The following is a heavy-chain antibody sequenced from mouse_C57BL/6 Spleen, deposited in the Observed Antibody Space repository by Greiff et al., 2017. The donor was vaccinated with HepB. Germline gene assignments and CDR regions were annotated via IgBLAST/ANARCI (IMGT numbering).Heavy chain of an antibody. CDR1: GYTFTSYW. D-gene: IGHD1-1*01. V-gene: IGHV1-52*01. J-gene: IGHJ3*01. Sequence: QVQLQQSGAELVRPGSSVKLSCKASGYTFTSYWMHWVKQRPIQGLEWIGNIDPSDRETHYNQKFKDKATLTVDKSYSTAYMQLSSLTSEDSAVYYCARSDYGSRFAYWGQGTLVTVSA. CDR3: ARSDYGSRFAY. CDR2: IDPSDRET.